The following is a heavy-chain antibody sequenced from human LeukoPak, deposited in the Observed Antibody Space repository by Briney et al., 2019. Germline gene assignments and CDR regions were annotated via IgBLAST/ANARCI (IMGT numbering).Heavy chain of an antibody. Sequence: GGSLRLSCAASGFTFSSSGIHRVRQAPGKGLEWVALIRSDGSNKYYADSVKGRFTVSGDNSKDTLYLQMNSLRPDDTAVYYCAKDIPSSSWYLGYWGQGTLVTVSS. D-gene: IGHD6-13*01. CDR1: GFTFSSSG. CDR3: AKDIPSSSWYLGY. J-gene: IGHJ4*02. V-gene: IGHV3-30*02. CDR2: IRSDGSNK.